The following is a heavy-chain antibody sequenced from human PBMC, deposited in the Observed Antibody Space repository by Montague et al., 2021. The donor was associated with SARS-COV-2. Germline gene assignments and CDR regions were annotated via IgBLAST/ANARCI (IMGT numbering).Heavy chain of an antibody. CDR2: IKQSGST. V-gene: IGHV4-34*01. CDR1: GGSFGDDH. J-gene: IGHJ4*02. D-gene: IGHD3-22*01. Sequence: SETLSLTCAVYGGSFGDDHWSWIRQPPGKGLEWIGDIKQSGSTNYNPSLKSRVTISVDTSKNQFSLKLTSVTAANTAVYFCVRGHLSVSMIVVVFTSASYYFDYWGRGAQVTVSS. CDR3: VRGHLSVSMIVVVFTSASYYFDY.